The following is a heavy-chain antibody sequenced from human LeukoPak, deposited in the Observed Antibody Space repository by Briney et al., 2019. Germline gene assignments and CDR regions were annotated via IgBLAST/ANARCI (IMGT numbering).Heavy chain of an antibody. CDR2: MNPNSGNT. D-gene: IGHD3-22*01. Sequence: ASVKVSCKASGYTLTSYDINWVRQATGQGLEWMGWMNPNSGNTGYAQKFQGRVTMTRNTSISTAYMELSSLRSEDTAVYYCARGRWAYYYDSSGYKYWGQGTLVTVSS. J-gene: IGHJ4*02. CDR3: ARGRWAYYYDSSGYKY. V-gene: IGHV1-8*01. CDR1: GYTLTSYD.